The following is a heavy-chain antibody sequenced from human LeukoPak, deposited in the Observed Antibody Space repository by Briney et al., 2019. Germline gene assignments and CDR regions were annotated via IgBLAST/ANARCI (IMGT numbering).Heavy chain of an antibody. CDR1: GFTFSSYW. CDR2: VYSSGTT. J-gene: IGHJ4*02. Sequence: GSLRLSCAASGFTFSSYWMSWVRQAPGKGLEWIGRVYSSGTTDYNPSLKSRASMSVDTSSNQFSLKLSPVTAADTAVYYCARAPEYGLYYFDYWGQGTLDTVSS. CDR3: ARAPEYGLYYFDY. D-gene: IGHD1-14*01. V-gene: IGHV4-59*10.